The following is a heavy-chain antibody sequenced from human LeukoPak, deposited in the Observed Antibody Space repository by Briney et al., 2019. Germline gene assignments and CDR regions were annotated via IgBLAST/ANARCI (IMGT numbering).Heavy chain of an antibody. CDR1: GGSISSRSYY. CDR3: AREGPLEMATIYVDY. V-gene: IGHV4-39*07. Sequence: SETLSLTCTVSGGSISSRSYYWGWIRQPPGKGLEWIGSIYYSGSTYYNVSLKSRVTISVDTSKNQFSLKLSSVTAADTAVYYCAREGPLEMATIYVDYWGQGTLVTVSS. CDR2: IYYSGST. J-gene: IGHJ4*02. D-gene: IGHD5-24*01.